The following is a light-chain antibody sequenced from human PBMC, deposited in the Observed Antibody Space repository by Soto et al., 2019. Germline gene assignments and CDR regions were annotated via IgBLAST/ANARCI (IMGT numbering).Light chain of an antibody. V-gene: IGKV1-5*03. CDR2: KAS. J-gene: IGKJ1*01. CDR1: RRISDW. Sequence: QMTQSPPTLSAAVGDRVTITCRASRRISDWLAWYQQKPGKAPKLLIYKASTLESGVPSRFSGSGSGTEFTLTISGLQPDDIATSYCKQSDPIWTFGQGTNVEI. CDR3: KQSDPIWT.